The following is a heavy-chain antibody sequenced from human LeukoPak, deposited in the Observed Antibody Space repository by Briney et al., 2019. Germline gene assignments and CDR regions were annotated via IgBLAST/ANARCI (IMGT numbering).Heavy chain of an antibody. J-gene: IGHJ4*02. CDR3: ASGYDSSGYYPFFDY. D-gene: IGHD3-22*01. V-gene: IGHV4-30-2*01. CDR2: IYHSGST. Sequence: SETLSLTCAVSGGSISSGGYSWSWIRQPPGKGLEWIGYIYHSGSTYYNPSLKSRVTISVDRSKNQFSLKLSSVTAADTAVYYCASGYDSSGYYPFFDYWGQGTLVTVSS. CDR1: GGSISSGGYS.